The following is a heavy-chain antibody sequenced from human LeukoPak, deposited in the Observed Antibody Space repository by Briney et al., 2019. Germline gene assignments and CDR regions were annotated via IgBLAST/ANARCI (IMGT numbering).Heavy chain of an antibody. J-gene: IGHJ4*02. CDR3: ASSNRYCGGDCYSGALNY. V-gene: IGHV3-23*01. CDR2: ISGSGGST. CDR1: GFTFSSYA. D-gene: IGHD2-21*02. Sequence: GGSLRLSCAASGFTFSSYAMSWVRQAPGKGLEWVSAISGSGGSTYYADSVKGRFTISGDNSKNTLYLQMNSLRAEDTAVYYCASSNRYCGGDCYSGALNYWGQGTLVTVSS.